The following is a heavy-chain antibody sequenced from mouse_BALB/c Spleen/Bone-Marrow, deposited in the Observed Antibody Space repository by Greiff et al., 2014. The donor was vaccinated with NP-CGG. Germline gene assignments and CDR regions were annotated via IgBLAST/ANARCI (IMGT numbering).Heavy chain of an antibody. CDR2: INPYNDGT. Sequence: VQLKESGPELVKPGASVKMSCKASGYTFTSYVMHWVKQKPGQGLEWIGYINPYNDGTKYNEKFKGKTTLTSDKSSSTAYMELSSLTSEDSAVYYCARPRQLGLPYYFYYWGQGTTLTVSS. J-gene: IGHJ2*01. CDR1: GYTFTSYV. V-gene: IGHV1-14*01. CDR3: ARPRQLGLPYYFYY. D-gene: IGHD3-2*01.